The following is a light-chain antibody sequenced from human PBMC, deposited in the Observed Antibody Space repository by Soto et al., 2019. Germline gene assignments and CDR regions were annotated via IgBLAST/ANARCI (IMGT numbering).Light chain of an antibody. CDR1: QGISNY. V-gene: IGKV1-9*01. J-gene: IGKJ5*01. CDR2: TAP. CDR3: QQRHSYPIT. Sequence: DIQLTHSPSFLSASVGDRVTITCRASQGISNYLAWYHQKPGKAPKLLIHTAPTLQSGVPSRFSGSGSGTELTLTISGLQPEDFVTYYCQQRHSYPITFGQGTRLETK.